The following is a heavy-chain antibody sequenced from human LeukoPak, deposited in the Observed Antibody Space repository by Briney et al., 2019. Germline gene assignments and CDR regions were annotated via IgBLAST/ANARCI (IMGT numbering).Heavy chain of an antibody. CDR1: GGIFITYA. Sequence: RASVKVSCKASGGIFITYAINWVRQAPGQGLEWMGGIIPMFDTPHYAQKFQGRVTITADKSTSTVYMELTSLTSEDTAVYSCARAIHNFYFFMDVWGKGTTVTVSS. CDR3: ARAIHNFYFFMDV. CDR2: IIPMFDTP. J-gene: IGHJ6*03. V-gene: IGHV1-69*06.